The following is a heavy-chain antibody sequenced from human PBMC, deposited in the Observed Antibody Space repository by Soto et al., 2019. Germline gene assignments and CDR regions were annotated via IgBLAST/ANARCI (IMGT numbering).Heavy chain of an antibody. CDR3: TRSTYGYGNFEY. J-gene: IGHJ4*02. CDR1: GFTSSDHY. V-gene: IGHV3-72*01. CDR2: SRDKIRRYTT. D-gene: IGHD5-12*01. Sequence: EMQVVESRGGLVQPGGSLRLSCAASGFTSSDHYLDWVRQAPGKGLEWVARSRDKIRRYTTEYAASVRGRFVISRDESRNSVYLQMSSLKTEDTAVYYCTRSTYGYGNFEYWGLGTLVTVSS.